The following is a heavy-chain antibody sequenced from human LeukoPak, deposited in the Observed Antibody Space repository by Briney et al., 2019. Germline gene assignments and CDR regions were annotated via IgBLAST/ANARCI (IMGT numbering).Heavy chain of an antibody. V-gene: IGHV5-51*01. J-gene: IGHJ3*02. CDR2: IYPGDSDT. CDR1: GYSFTSYW. CDR3: ARQGGEMATNSNAFDI. D-gene: IGHD5-24*01. Sequence: GESLKISCKGSGYSFTSYWIGWVRQMPGKGLEWMGIIYPGDSDTRYSPSFQGQVTISADKSISTAYLQWSSLKASDTAMYYCARQGGEMATNSNAFDIWGQGTMATVSS.